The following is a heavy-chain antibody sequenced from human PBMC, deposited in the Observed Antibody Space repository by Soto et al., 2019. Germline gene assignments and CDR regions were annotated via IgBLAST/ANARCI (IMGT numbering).Heavy chain of an antibody. CDR2: ISGSGGST. Sequence: PGGSLRLSCAASGVTFSSYAMSWVRQAPGKGLEWVSAISGSGGSTYYADSVKGRFTISRDNSKNTLYLQMNSLRAEDTAVYYCAKDLDGYVDTAMVGFDYWGQGTLVTVSS. J-gene: IGHJ4*02. V-gene: IGHV3-23*01. CDR3: AKDLDGYVDTAMVGFDY. D-gene: IGHD5-18*01. CDR1: GVTFSSYA.